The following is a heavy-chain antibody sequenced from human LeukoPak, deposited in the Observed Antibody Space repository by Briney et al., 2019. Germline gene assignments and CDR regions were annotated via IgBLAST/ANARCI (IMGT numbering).Heavy chain of an antibody. D-gene: IGHD1-26*01. CDR2: INPSGGST. CDR1: GYTFTSYY. CDR3: ARAGGLGPTHQTYWYFDL. V-gene: IGHV1-46*01. Sequence: ASVKVSCKASGYTFTSYYRHWVRQAPGQGLEWMGIINPSGGSTSYAQKFQGRVTMTRDTSTSTVYMELSSLRSEDTAVYYCARAGGLGPTHQTYWYFDLWGRGTLVTVSS. J-gene: IGHJ2*01.